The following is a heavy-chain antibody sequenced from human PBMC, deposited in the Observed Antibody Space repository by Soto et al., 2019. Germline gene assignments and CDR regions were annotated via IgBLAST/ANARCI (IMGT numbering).Heavy chain of an antibody. V-gene: IGHV4-39*01. Sequence: SETLSLTCTVSGGSISSSSYYWGWIRQPPGKGLEWIGSIYYSGSTYYNPSLKSRVTISVDTSKNQFSLKLSSVTAADTAVYYCARHSRWDTPQVQYAFDIWGQGTMVTVSS. CDR2: IYYSGST. J-gene: IGHJ3*02. CDR3: ARHSRWDTPQVQYAFDI. CDR1: GGSISSSSYY. D-gene: IGHD5-18*01.